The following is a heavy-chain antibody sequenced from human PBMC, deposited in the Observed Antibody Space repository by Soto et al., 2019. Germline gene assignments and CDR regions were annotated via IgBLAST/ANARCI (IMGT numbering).Heavy chain of an antibody. V-gene: IGHV3-7*01. J-gene: IGHJ5*02. CDR1: GFTFSSYW. Sequence: EVQLVESGGGLVQPGGSLRLSCAASGFTFSSYWMSWVRQAPGKGLEWVANIKQDGSEKYYVDSVKGRFTISRDNAKNSLYLQMTSLRAEDTAVYYCARSVSRRWVLAAAGSWGWFDPWGQGTLVTVSS. CDR2: IKQDGSEK. D-gene: IGHD6-13*01. CDR3: ARSVSRRWVLAAAGSWGWFDP.